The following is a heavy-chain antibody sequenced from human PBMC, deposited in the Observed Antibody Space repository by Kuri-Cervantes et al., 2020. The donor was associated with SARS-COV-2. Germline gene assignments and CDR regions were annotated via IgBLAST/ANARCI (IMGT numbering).Heavy chain of an antibody. D-gene: IGHD3-3*01. CDR3: ARRFPGDAFDI. CDR1: GGSISSSSYY. J-gene: IGHJ3*02. V-gene: IGHV4-39*01. Sequence: SETLSLTCTVSGGSISSSSYYWGWIRQPPGKGLGWIGSIYYSGSTYYNPSLKSRVTISVDTSKNQFSLKLSSVTAADTAVYYCARRFPGDAFDIWGQGTMVTVSS. CDR2: IYYSGST.